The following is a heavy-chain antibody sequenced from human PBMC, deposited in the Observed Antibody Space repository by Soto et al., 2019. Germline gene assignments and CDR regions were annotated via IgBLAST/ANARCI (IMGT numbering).Heavy chain of an antibody. CDR1: GGSISSGGYY. CDR3: AREITMVRGVVWFDP. CDR2: IYYSGST. D-gene: IGHD3-10*01. V-gene: IGHV4-31*03. J-gene: IGHJ5*02. Sequence: QVQLQESGPGLVKPSQTLSLTCTVSGGSISSGGYYWSWIRQHPGKVLEWIGYIYYSGSTYYNPSLKSRVTISVDTSKNQFALKLSSVTAADTAVYYCAREITMVRGVVWFDPWGQGTLVTVSS.